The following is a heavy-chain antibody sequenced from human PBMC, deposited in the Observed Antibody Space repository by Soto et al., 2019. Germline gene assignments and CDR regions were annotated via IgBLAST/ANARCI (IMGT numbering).Heavy chain of an antibody. CDR1: GGSISSGGYY. J-gene: IGHJ6*03. D-gene: IGHD2-15*01. V-gene: IGHV4-31*03. CDR2: IYYSGST. Sequence: PSETLSLTCTVSGGSISSGGYYWSWIRQHPGKGLEWIGYIYYSGSTYYNPSLKSRVTISVDTSKNQFSLKLSSVTAADTAVYYCARGVVAATAFWYYYYYMDVWGKGTTVTVSS. CDR3: ARGVVAATAFWYYYYYMDV.